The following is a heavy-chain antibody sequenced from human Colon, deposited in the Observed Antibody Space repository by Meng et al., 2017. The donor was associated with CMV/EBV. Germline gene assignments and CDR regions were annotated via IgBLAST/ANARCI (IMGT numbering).Heavy chain of an antibody. J-gene: IGHJ4*02. CDR1: KGTFTSYP. Sequence: QGQPEQAGAEVKKPGSSVKVSCKASKGTFTSYPISWVRQGPGQGFEWVGGIITISGTTDYAQKFQGRVTITADESTSTAYMKLSNLRSEDTAIYYCARVICGGDCYLDYWGRGTLVTVSS. CDR2: IITISGTT. CDR3: ARVICGGDCYLDY. D-gene: IGHD2-21*02. V-gene: IGHV1-69*12.